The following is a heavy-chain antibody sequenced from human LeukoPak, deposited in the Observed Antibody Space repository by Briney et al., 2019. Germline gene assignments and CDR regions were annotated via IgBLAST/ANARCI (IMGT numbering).Heavy chain of an antibody. J-gene: IGHJ4*02. CDR1: GYTFTGCY. Sequence: GASVKVSCKASGYTFTGCYMHWVRQAPGQGLEWMGWINPNSGGTNYAQKFQGRVTMTRDTSISTAYMELSRLRSDDTAVYYCARDIRGGYYYDSSGYPDYWGQATLVTVSS. V-gene: IGHV1-2*02. D-gene: IGHD3-22*01. CDR2: INPNSGGT. CDR3: ARDIRGGYYYDSSGYPDY.